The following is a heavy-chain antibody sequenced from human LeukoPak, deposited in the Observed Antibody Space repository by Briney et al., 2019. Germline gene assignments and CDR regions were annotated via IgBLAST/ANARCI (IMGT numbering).Heavy chain of an antibody. CDR2: ISGSGGST. CDR3: AGARYFDILNCYFDL. Sequence: PGGSLRLSCAASGFTFSSYAMSWVRQAPGKGLEWVSAISGSGGSTYYADSVKGRFTISRDNSKNTLYLQMNSLRAEDTAVYFCAGARYFDILNCYFDLWGRGTLVTVSS. D-gene: IGHD3-9*01. V-gene: IGHV3-23*01. J-gene: IGHJ2*01. CDR1: GFTFSSYA.